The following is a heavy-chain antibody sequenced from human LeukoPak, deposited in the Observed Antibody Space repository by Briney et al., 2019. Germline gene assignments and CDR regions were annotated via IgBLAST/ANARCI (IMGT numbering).Heavy chain of an antibody. CDR2: INHSGST. CDR1: GGSFSGYY. J-gene: IGHJ5*02. CDR3: AREMATTYNWFDP. V-gene: IGHV4-34*01. D-gene: IGHD5-24*01. Sequence: PSETLSLTCAVYGGSFSGYYWSWIRQPPGKGLEWIGEINHSGSTNYNPSLKSRVTVSVDTSKNQFSLKLSSVTAADTAVYYCAREMATTYNWFDPWGQGTLVTVSS.